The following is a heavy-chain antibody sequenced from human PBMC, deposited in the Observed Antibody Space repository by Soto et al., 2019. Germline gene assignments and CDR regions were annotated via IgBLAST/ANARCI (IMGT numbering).Heavy chain of an antibody. Sequence: SETLSLTCTVSGGSISSNYWSWIRQPPGKGLEWIGYIYNSGSTNYNPSLKSRVTISVDTSKNQFSLRLSSVTAAETAVYYCARHSYYSNPLRFDPWGQGTLVTVSS. CDR1: GGSISSNY. CDR2: IYNSGST. CDR3: ARHSYYSNPLRFDP. J-gene: IGHJ5*02. D-gene: IGHD4-4*01. V-gene: IGHV4-59*08.